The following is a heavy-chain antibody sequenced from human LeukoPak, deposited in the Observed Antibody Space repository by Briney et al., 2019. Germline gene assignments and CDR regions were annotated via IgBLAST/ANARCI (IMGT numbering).Heavy chain of an antibody. CDR1: GFKFNSYG. Sequence: GGSLRLSCAASGFKFNSYGIHWVRQAPGKGLEGVAFIRYDGSNKYYADSVKGRFTISRDNSKNTLYLQMNSLRDEDTALYYCAKHSTSGYCSSTSCYEFDCWGQGTLVTVSS. J-gene: IGHJ4*02. CDR2: IRYDGSNK. D-gene: IGHD2-2*01. V-gene: IGHV3-30*02. CDR3: AKHSTSGYCSSTSCYEFDC.